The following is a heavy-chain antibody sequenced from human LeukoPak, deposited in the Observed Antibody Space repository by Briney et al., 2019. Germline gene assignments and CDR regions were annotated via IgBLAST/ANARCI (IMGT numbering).Heavy chain of an antibody. V-gene: IGHV1-18*01. D-gene: IGHD6-6*01. CDR3: AREWANRPHSSSRGDWFDP. CDR1: GYTFTSYG. Sequence: ASAKVSCKASGYTFTSYGISWVRQAPGQGLEWMGWISAYNGNTNYAQKLQGRVTMTTDTSTSTAYMELRSLRSDDTAVYYCAREWANRPHSSSRGDWFDPWGQGTLVTVSS. J-gene: IGHJ5*02. CDR2: ISAYNGNT.